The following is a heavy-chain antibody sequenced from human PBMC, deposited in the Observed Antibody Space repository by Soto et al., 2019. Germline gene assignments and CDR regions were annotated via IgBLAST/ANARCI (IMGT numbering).Heavy chain of an antibody. CDR1: GGSISSRDYY. CDR2: IYYSGNT. D-gene: IGHD3-10*01. V-gene: IGHV4-31*03. J-gene: IGHJ4*02. CDR3: ARSPENYYGSGSYFFDY. Sequence: PSETLSLTCTISGGSISSRDYYWSWIRQHPGKGLEWIGYIYYSGNTNYNPSLKSRVTISVDTSKNRFSLKLSSVTAADTAVYYCARSPENYYGSGSYFFDYWGQGTLVTAPQ.